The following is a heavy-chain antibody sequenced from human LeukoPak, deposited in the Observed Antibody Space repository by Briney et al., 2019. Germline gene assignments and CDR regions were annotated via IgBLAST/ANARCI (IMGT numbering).Heavy chain of an antibody. D-gene: IGHD2-2*01. V-gene: IGHV1-24*01. J-gene: IGHJ4*02. CDR1: GYTLTELS. CDR2: FDPEDGET. Sequence: ASVKVSCKGSGYTLTELSMHWVRQAPGKGLEWMGGFDPEDGETIYAQKFQGRVTMTEDTSTDTAYMELSSLRSEDTAVYYCATVADCSSTSCYSLFDWGQGTLVTVSS. CDR3: ATVADCSSTSCYSLFD.